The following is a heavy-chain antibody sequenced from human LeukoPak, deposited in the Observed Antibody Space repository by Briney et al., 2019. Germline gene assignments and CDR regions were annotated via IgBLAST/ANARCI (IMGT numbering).Heavy chain of an antibody. CDR2: ISGSGGVT. CDR3: AKNAGYSYGSYYFDY. CDR1: GFTFSSYA. V-gene: IGHV3-23*01. Sequence: GGSLRLSCAASGFTFSSYAMSWVRQAPGKGLEWVSAISGSGGVTYYADSLRGRFTISRDNSKNTVFLQMDSLRAEDSAVYYCAKNAGYSYGSYYFDYWGQGALVTVSS. D-gene: IGHD5-18*01. J-gene: IGHJ4*02.